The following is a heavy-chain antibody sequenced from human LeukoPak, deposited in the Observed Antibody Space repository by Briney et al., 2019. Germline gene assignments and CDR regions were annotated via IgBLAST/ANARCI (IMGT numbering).Heavy chain of an antibody. D-gene: IGHD6-19*01. CDR1: GGSISSYY. CDR3: ARQSSGWRFYFDY. J-gene: IGHJ4*02. CDR2: IYYSGST. Sequence: PSETLSLTCTVSGGSISSYYWSWIRQPPGKGLEWIGYIYYSGSTNYNPSLKSRVTISVDTSKNQFSLKLSSVTAADTALYYCARQSSGWRFYFDYWGQGTLVTVSS. V-gene: IGHV4-59*08.